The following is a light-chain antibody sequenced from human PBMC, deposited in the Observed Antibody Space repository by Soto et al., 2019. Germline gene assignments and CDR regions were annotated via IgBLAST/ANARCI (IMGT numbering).Light chain of an antibody. J-gene: IGKJ1*01. Sequence: DIVMTQSPPSLAVTPGEPASIFCRSSQSLLHSDGYSYLEWYLQKPGQSPQLLIYLASNRASGVPDRFSGSGSGTDFTLQISRVEAEDVGVYYCMQSLQTWTFGQGTKVEI. V-gene: IGKV2-28*01. CDR1: QSLLHSDGYSY. CDR2: LAS. CDR3: MQSLQTWT.